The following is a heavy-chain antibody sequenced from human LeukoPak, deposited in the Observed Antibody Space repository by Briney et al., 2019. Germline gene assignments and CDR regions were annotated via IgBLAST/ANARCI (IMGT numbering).Heavy chain of an antibody. V-gene: IGHV6-1*01. CDR1: GDRVSSNSAA. J-gene: IGHJ4*02. CDR3: ARTTQGIFDY. Sequence: SQTLSLTCAISGDRVSSNSAAWIWIRQSPSRGLEWLGMTYYRSKWYHDYAVSVKSRITVTSDTSKNQFSLQLNSVTPEDAAVYYCARTTQGIFDYWGQGTLVTVSS. CDR2: TYYRSKWYH. D-gene: IGHD1-1*01.